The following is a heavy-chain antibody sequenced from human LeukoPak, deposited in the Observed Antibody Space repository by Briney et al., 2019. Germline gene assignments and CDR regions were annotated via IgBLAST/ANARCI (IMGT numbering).Heavy chain of an antibody. CDR3: ARRSDDSSGYYIPYYYMDV. J-gene: IGHJ6*03. V-gene: IGHV3-20*04. CDR1: GFTFDDFG. CDR2: INWNGGST. D-gene: IGHD3-22*01. Sequence: GGFLRLSCAASGFTFDDFGMSWVGQAPGKGLEWVSGINWNGGSTGYADSVKGRFTISRDNAKNSLYLQKNSLRAEDTALYYCARRSDDSSGYYIPYYYMDVWGKGTTVTVSS.